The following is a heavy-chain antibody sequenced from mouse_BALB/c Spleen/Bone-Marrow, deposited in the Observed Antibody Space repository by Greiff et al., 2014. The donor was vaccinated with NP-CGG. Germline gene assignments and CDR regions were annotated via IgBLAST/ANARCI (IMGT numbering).Heavy chain of an antibody. D-gene: IGHD1-1*01. CDR3: TRLYGSSYEYYFDY. CDR1: GYTFTSYW. CDR2: IYPSDSYT. Sequence: QVQLKQSGAELVRPGASVKLSCKASGYTFTSYWINWVKQRPGQGLEWIGNIYPSDSYTNYNQKFKDKATLTVDKSSSTAYMQLSSPTSEDSAVYYCTRLYGSSYEYYFDYWGQGTTLTVSP. V-gene: IGHV1-69*02. J-gene: IGHJ2*01.